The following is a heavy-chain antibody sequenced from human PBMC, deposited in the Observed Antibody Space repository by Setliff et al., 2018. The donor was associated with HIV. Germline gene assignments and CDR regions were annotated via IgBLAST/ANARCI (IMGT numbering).Heavy chain of an antibody. J-gene: IGHJ6*02. V-gene: IGHV1-69*05. Sequence: SVKVSCKASGATFSNSVLTWVRQAPGQGLEWMGGSIPLFKTVNYAQKFQGRLTISTDELMTTAYMELSSLKSEDTAVYYCARDVDHMMDVWGQGTTVTVSS. CDR2: SIPLFKTV. CDR1: GATFSNSV. CDR3: ARDVDHMMDV.